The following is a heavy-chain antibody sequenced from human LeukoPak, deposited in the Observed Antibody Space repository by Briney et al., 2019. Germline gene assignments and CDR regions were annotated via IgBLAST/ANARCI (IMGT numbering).Heavy chain of an antibody. Sequence: PSHTLSLTCAVDGGSFSGYYWRGVRQHPGKGLEWNGEINHSGSTNYNPSLRSRVTISVDTSKNQFSLKLSSVTAADTAVYYCARRGRRNYGYYYDYMDVWGKGTTVTISS. V-gene: IGHV4-34*01. CDR1: GGSFSGYY. D-gene: IGHD1-7*01. J-gene: IGHJ6*03. CDR2: INHSGST. CDR3: ARRGRRNYGYYYDYMDV.